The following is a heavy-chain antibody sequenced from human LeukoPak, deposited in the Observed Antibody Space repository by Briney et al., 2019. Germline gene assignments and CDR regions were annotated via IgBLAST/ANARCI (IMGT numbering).Heavy chain of an antibody. D-gene: IGHD5-12*01. CDR3: ARTRGYDGVYFDY. CDR2: IGNSDET. V-gene: IGHV3-23*01. J-gene: IGHJ4*02. CDR1: GFFFNTNA. Sequence: PGGSLRLSCAASGFFFNTNAMSWVRQAPGMGLEWVAAIGNSDETYYADAVKGRFTISRDTSKNTLFLQMNTLRAEDTAVYYCARTRGYDGVYFDYWGQGTLVTVSS.